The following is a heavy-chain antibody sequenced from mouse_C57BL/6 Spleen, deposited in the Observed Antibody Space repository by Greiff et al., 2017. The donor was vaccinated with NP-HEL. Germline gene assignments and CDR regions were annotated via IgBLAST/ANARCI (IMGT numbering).Heavy chain of an antibody. CDR3: ARAYYYGSSYFDY. V-gene: IGHV5-17*01. CDR2: ISSGSSTI. D-gene: IGHD1-1*01. CDR1: GFTFSDYG. J-gene: IGHJ2*01. Sequence: EVKLMESGGGLVKPGGTLKLSCAASGFTFSDYGMHWVRQAPEKGLEWVAYISSGSSTIYYADTVKGRFTISRDNAKNTLFLQMTSLRSEDTAMYYCARAYYYGSSYFDYWGQGTTLTVSS.